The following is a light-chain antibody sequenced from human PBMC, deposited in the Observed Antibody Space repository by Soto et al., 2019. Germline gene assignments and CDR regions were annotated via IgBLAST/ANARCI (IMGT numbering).Light chain of an antibody. CDR2: GAS. CDR3: QQYNNWPSFT. CDR1: QSVSSN. J-gene: IGKJ3*01. Sequence: DIVMTQSPATLSVSPGERATLSCRASQSVSSNLAWYQQKPGQAPRLLVYGASTRATGIPARFSGSGSGTDFILTISSLQSEDFALYYCQQYNNWPSFTFRPGTKVDIK. V-gene: IGKV3-15*01.